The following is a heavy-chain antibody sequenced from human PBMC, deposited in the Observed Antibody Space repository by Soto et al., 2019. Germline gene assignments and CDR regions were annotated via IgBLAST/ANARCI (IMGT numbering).Heavy chain of an antibody. D-gene: IGHD4-17*01. CDR3: ARMGSVTTFSWSDYYYGMDV. CDR1: GFTFSSYS. Sequence: EVQLVESGGGLVKHGGSLRLSCAASGFTFSSYSMNWVRQAPGKGLEWVSSISSSTSYIYYADSVKGRFTISRDNAKNSLYLQMNSLRAEDTAVYYCARMGSVTTFSWSDYYYGMDVWGQGTTVTVSS. V-gene: IGHV3-21*01. J-gene: IGHJ6*02. CDR2: ISSSTSYI.